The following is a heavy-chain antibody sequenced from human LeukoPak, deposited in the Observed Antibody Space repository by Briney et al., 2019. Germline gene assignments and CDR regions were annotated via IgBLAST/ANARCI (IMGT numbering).Heavy chain of an antibody. J-gene: IGHJ4*02. CDR3: ARDVGQQLLGPHIDY. Sequence: GASVKVSCKTSGYTFTGYYMHWVRQAPGQGLEWMGIINPSGGSTSYAQKFQGRVTMTRDTSTSTVYMELSSLRSEDTAVYYCARDVGQQLLGPHIDYWGQGTLVTVSS. D-gene: IGHD6-13*01. V-gene: IGHV1-46*01. CDR2: INPSGGST. CDR1: GYTFTGYY.